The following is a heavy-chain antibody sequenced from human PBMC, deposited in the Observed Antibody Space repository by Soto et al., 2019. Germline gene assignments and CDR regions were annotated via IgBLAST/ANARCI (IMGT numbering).Heavy chain of an antibody. D-gene: IGHD2-21*01. V-gene: IGHV4-34*01. CDR3: ARVVIDVVAHPLVRFDP. J-gene: IGHJ5*02. CDR1: GGSFSPYY. Sequence: QVRLQQWGAGLLQPSETLSLTCAVYGGSFSPYYWAWIRQAPGKGLEWIGEINFRENSIYSPSLKNRLTLSVDPSKTQFSLRLNSVTAADTAVYYCARVVIDVVAHPLVRFDPWGQGTLVTVSS. CDR2: INFRENS.